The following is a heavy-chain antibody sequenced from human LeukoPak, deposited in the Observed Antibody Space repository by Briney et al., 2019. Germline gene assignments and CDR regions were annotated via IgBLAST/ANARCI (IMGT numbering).Heavy chain of an antibody. D-gene: IGHD3-10*01. CDR2: ISYDGSNK. Sequence: GGSLRLSCAASGFTFSSYGMHWVRQAPGKGLEWVAVISYDGSNKYYADSVKGRSTISRDNSKITLYLQMNSLRAEDTAVYYCAKELYYYGSAGATFFDYWGQGTLVTVSS. CDR1: GFTFSSYG. CDR3: AKELYYYGSAGATFFDY. J-gene: IGHJ4*02. V-gene: IGHV3-30*18.